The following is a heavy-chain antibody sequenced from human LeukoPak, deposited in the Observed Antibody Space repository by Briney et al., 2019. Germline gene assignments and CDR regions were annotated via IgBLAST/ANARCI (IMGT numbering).Heavy chain of an antibody. CDR2: FDPEGGET. CDR1: GYTLTELS. D-gene: IGHD1-7*01. J-gene: IGHJ4*02. Sequence: EASVKVSCKVSGYTLTELSMHWVRQAPGKGLEWMGGFDPEGGETIYAQKFQGRVTMTEDTSTDTAYMELSSLRSEDTAVYYCAREWGASITGTTEPCDYWGQGTLVTVSS. V-gene: IGHV1-24*01. CDR3: AREWGASITGTTEPCDY.